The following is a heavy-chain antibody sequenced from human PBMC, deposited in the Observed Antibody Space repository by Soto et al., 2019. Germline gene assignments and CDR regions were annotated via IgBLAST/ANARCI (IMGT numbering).Heavy chain of an antibody. D-gene: IGHD3-3*01. CDR3: ARFLAPASRNTDFDY. Sequence: SETLSLTCTVSGGSVNSGYYYWNWIRQPPGKGLEWIGYIYYSGTTYYNPSLKSRVTISVDTSKNQFSLKLNSVTAADTAVYYCARFLAPASRNTDFDYWGQGTLVTVSS. J-gene: IGHJ4*02. V-gene: IGHV4-39*01. CDR1: GGSVNSGYYY. CDR2: IYYSGTT.